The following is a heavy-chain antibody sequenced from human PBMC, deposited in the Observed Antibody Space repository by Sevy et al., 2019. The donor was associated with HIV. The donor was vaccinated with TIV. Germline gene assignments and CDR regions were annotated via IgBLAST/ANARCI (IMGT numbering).Heavy chain of an antibody. CDR1: GFAFSSYG. Sequence: GGSLRLSCAASGFAFSSYGMHWVRQAPGKGLEWVAVIWYDGSNKYYADSVKGRFTISRDNSKNTLYLQMNSLRAEDTAVYYCARGGLRGYSYGPWGQGTLVTVSS. V-gene: IGHV3-33*08. CDR3: ARGGLRGYSYGP. D-gene: IGHD5-18*01. CDR2: IWYDGSNK. J-gene: IGHJ4*02.